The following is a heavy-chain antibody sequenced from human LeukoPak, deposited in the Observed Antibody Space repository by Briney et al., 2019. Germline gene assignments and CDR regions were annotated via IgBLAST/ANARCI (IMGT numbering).Heavy chain of an antibody. CDR2: ISGSGSST. CDR3: AKDRHAPGRYCSSTICFPFDP. J-gene: IGHJ5*02. D-gene: IGHD2-2*01. V-gene: IGHV3-23*01. Sequence: QTGGSLRLSCAASGFTFSSYEMNWVRQAPGKGLEWVSGISGSGSSTYYADSVKGRFTISRDNSKSTLYLQMNSLRAEDTAVYYCAKDRHAPGRYCSSTICFPFDPWGQGTLVTVSS. CDR1: GFTFSSYE.